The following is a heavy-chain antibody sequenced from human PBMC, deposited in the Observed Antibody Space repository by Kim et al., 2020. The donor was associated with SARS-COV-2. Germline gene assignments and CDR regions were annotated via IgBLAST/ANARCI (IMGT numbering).Heavy chain of an antibody. J-gene: IGHJ5*02. Sequence: SETLSLTCTVSGGSISSSSYYWGWIRQPPGKGLEWIGSIYYSGSTYYNPSLKSRDTISVDTSKNQFSLKLSSVTAADTAVYYCARHLVIAAAGKVSTLGWYDPWGQGTLVTVSS. D-gene: IGHD6-13*01. CDR1: GGSISSSSYY. CDR3: ARHLVIAAAGKVSTLGWYDP. V-gene: IGHV4-39*01. CDR2: IYYSGST.